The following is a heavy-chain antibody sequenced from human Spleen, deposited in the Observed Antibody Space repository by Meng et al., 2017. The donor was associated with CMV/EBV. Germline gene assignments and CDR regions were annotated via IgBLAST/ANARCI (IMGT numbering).Heavy chain of an antibody. CDR1: DYSITSVYY. J-gene: IGHJ5*02. D-gene: IGHD1-26*01. V-gene: IGHV4-38-2*02. CDR2: IYYSGST. Sequence: GSLRLSCTVSDYSITSVYYWGWIRQPPGKGLEWIGSIYYSGSTFYNPSLKGRVAISVDTSKNQFSLRLSSVTAADTAVYYCARHGRDGATWGWFDPWGQGTLVTVSS. CDR3: ARHGRDGATWGWFDP.